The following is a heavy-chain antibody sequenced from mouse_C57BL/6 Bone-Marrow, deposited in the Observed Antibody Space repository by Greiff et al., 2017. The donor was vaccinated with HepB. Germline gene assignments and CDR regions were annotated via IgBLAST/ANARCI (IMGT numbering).Heavy chain of an antibody. CDR1: GYTFTSYW. V-gene: IGHV1-7*01. J-gene: IGHJ2*01. CDR3: AREWRLRRGYFDY. D-gene: IGHD2-4*01. Sequence: QVQLKESGAELAKPGASVKLSCKASGYTFTSYWMHWVKQRPGQGLEWIGYINPSSGYTKYNQKFKDKATLTADKSSSTAYMQLSSLTYEDSAVYYCAREWRLRRGYFDYGGQGTTLTVSS. CDR2: INPSSGYT.